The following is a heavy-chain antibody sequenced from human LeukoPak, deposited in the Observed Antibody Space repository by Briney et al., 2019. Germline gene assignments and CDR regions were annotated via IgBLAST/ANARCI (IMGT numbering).Heavy chain of an antibody. CDR3: AKDSDYYHSSGYYYAYFHH. J-gene: IGHJ1*01. D-gene: IGHD3-22*01. CDR1: GFIFSSFE. CDR2: ISSSSSTI. Sequence: GSLRLSCAASGFIFSSFEMNWVRQAPGKGLEWVSYISSSSSTIYYADSVKGRFTISRDNAKNSLYLQMNSLRDEDTAVYYCAKDSDYYHSSGYYYAYFHHWGQGTLVTVSS. V-gene: IGHV3-48*02.